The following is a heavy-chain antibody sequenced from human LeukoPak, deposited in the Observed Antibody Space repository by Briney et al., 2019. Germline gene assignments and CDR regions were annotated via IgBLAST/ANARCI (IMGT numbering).Heavy chain of an antibody. CDR1: GGSISSYY. Sequence: PSETLTLTCTVSGGSISSYYWSWIRQPPGEALQWIGYIFFTGNTNYNPSLRSRVIMSVDTSKNQLSLKLSSVTAADTAVYYCASRPIPVDIFDYWGQGTLVTVAS. V-gene: IGHV4-59*08. CDR3: ASRPIPVDIFDY. D-gene: IGHD6-19*01. J-gene: IGHJ4*02. CDR2: IFFTGNT.